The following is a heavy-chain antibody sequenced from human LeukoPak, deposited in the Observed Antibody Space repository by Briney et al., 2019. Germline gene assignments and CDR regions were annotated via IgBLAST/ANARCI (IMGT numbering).Heavy chain of an antibody. CDR2: ISYDGSNK. J-gene: IGHJ4*02. Sequence: GRSLRLSCAASGFTFSSYAMHWVRQAPGKGLEWVAVISYDGSNKYYADSVKGRFTISRDNSKNTLYLQMNSLRAEDTAVYYCARDHRGGHDPDYFDYWGQGTLVTVSS. CDR1: GFTFSSYA. D-gene: IGHD5-12*01. CDR3: ARDHRGGHDPDYFDY. V-gene: IGHV3-30-3*01.